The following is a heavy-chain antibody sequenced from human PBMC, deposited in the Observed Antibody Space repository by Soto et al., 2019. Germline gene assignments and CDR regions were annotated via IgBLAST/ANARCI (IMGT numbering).Heavy chain of an antibody. D-gene: IGHD2-2*02. J-gene: IGHJ6*02. CDR2: ISWNSVTI. CDR3: AKETQRCIEPNCYTWATRGADV. V-gene: IGHV3-9*01. Sequence: EVPLVESGGVFVQPGRSLRLSCEASGFTFDDYTLHLVRQAPGKGRERVSGISWNSVTIVYADSGKGLFAIARDNAKKSLELQLNSVSAEDTALYYCAKETQRCIEPNCYTWATRGADVWVQGTKVNV. CDR1: GFTFDDYT.